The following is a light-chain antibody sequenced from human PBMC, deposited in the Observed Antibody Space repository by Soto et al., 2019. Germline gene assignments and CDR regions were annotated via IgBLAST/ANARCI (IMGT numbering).Light chain of an antibody. CDR1: SSNIGAGYD. J-gene: IGLJ2*01. CDR2: GNS. CDR3: QSYDSSLSGTTV. Sequence: QSVLTQPPSVSGAPGQRGTISCTGSSSNIGAGYDVHWYQQLPGTAPKLLISGNSNRPSGVPDRFSGSKSGTSASLAITGLQAEDEADYYCQSYDSSLSGTTVFGGGTKLTVL. V-gene: IGLV1-40*01.